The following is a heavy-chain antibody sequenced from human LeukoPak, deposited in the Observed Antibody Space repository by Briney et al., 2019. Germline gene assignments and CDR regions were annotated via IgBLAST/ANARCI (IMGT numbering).Heavy chain of an antibody. J-gene: IGHJ3*02. CDR2: IWYDGSNK. Sequence: TGGSLRLSCAASGFTFSNYGMHGVAQAPGKGLEWVAVIWYDGSNKYYADSVKGRFTISRDNSKNTLYLQMNSLRAEDTAVYYCARGIAVAGDAFDIWGQGTMVTVSS. D-gene: IGHD6-19*01. V-gene: IGHV3-33*01. CDR1: GFTFSNYG. CDR3: ARGIAVAGDAFDI.